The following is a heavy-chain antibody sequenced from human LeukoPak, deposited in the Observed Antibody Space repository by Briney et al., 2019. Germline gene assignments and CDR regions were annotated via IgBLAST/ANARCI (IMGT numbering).Heavy chain of an antibody. Sequence: GGSLRLSCAASGFTFSSYGMHWVRQAPGKGLEWVAVISYDGSNKYYADSVKGRFTISRDNSKNTLYLQMNSLRAEDTALYYCAKDMDDSSGLIDYWGQGTLVTVSS. CDR2: ISYDGSNK. CDR1: GFTFSSYG. D-gene: IGHD3-22*01. J-gene: IGHJ4*02. V-gene: IGHV3-30*18. CDR3: AKDMDDSSGLIDY.